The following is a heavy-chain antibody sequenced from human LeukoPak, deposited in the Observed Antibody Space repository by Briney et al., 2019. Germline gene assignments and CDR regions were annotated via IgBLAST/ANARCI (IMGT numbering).Heavy chain of an antibody. CDR2: ISDGGGDT. CDR1: GFNFRTYA. J-gene: IGHJ4*02. V-gene: IGHV3-23*01. CDR3: AKPNWNYISDYFDY. D-gene: IGHD1-7*01. Sequence: GSLRLSCAALGFNFRTYAMNWVRQAPGEGLGGVSLISDGGGDTYYADSVKGRFTISRDNSKNTLYLQMNSLRADDSAVYYCAKPNWNYISDYFDYWGQGTLVTVSS.